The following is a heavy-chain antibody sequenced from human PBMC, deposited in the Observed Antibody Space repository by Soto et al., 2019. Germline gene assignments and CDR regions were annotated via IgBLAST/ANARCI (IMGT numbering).Heavy chain of an antibody. Sequence: EVQLVESGGGLAQPGRSLRLSCAASGFTLDDYAMHWVRQAPGKGLEWVSGISWNSGIIAYADSVKGRFTISRDNAKSSLYLQMNSPRAEDTAFYYCAKDIYSGTTGGYFDYWGQGTLVTVSS. D-gene: IGHD1-7*01. V-gene: IGHV3-9*01. CDR3: AKDIYSGTTGGYFDY. CDR1: GFTLDDYA. J-gene: IGHJ4*02. CDR2: ISWNSGII.